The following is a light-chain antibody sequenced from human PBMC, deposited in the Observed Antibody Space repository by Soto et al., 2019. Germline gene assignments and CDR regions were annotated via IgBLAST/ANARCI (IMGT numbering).Light chain of an antibody. Sequence: QSALTQPASVSGSPGQSITFSCTGTSSDIGGSNYVSWYQQHPGKAPKLMIYDVSNRPSGVSNRFSGSKSGNTASLTISGLQAEDEAEYYCSSYTSSRTLAVFGGGTKLTVL. J-gene: IGLJ2*01. CDR3: SSYTSSRTLAV. V-gene: IGLV2-14*03. CDR2: DVS. CDR1: SSDIGGSNY.